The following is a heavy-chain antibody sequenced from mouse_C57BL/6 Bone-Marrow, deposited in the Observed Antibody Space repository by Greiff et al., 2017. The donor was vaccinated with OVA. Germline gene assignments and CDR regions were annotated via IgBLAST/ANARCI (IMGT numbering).Heavy chain of an antibody. D-gene: IGHD1-3*01. CDR1: GYSITSGYY. J-gene: IGHJ3*01. CDR3: ASQSFAY. V-gene: IGHV3-6*01. Sequence: VQLKESGPGLVKPSQSLSLTCSVTGYSITSGYYWNWIRQFPGNKLEWMGYISYDGSNNYNPSLKNRISITRDTSKNQFFLKLNSVTTEDTATYYCASQSFAYWGQGTLVTVSA. CDR2: ISYDGSN.